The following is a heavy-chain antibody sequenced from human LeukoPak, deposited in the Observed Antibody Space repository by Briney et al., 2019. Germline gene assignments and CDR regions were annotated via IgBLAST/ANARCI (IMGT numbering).Heavy chain of an antibody. D-gene: IGHD2-8*01. CDR3: ARAGYCTNGVCYTWVDY. J-gene: IGHJ4*02. CDR1: GYTFTSYD. V-gene: IGHV1-8*03. CDR2: MNPNSGNT. Sequence: GASVKVSCKASGYTFTSYDINRVRQATGQGLEWMGWMNPNSGNTGYAQEFQGRVTITRNTSISTAYMELSSLRSEDTAVYYCARAGYCTNGVCYTWVDYWGQGTLVTVSS.